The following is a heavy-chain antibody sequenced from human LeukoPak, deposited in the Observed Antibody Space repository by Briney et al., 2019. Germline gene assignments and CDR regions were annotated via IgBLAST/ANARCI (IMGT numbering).Heavy chain of an antibody. J-gene: IGHJ6*02. D-gene: IGHD3-3*01. Sequence: PSETLSLTCTVSGGSISSYYWSWIRQPLGKGLEWIGYIYYSGSTNYNPSLKSRVTISVDTSKNQFSLKLSSVTAADTAVYYCATTYYDFWSGYFPYYYGMDVWGQGTTVTVSS. CDR2: IYYSGST. V-gene: IGHV4-59*01. CDR1: GGSISSYY. CDR3: ATTYYDFWSGYFPYYYGMDV.